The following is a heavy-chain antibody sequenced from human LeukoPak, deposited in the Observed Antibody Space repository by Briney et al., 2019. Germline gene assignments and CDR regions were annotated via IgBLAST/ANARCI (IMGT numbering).Heavy chain of an antibody. CDR3: ARDRGYCSGGSCGDYYYYMDV. CDR2: SYYSGST. V-gene: IGHV4-39*07. D-gene: IGHD2-15*01. Sequence: SETLSLTCTVSGGSISSSSYYWGWIRQPPGKGLEWIGSSYYSGSTYYNPSLKSRVTITVDTSKNQFSPKLSSVTAADTAVYYCARDRGYCSGGSCGDYYYYMDVWGKGTTVTISS. CDR1: GGSISSSSYY. J-gene: IGHJ6*03.